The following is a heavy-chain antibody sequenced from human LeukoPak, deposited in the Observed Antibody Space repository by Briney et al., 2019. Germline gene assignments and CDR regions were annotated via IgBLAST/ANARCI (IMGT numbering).Heavy chain of an antibody. CDR3: ARGGDSSSWYGWFDP. Sequence: GASVKVSCKASGYTFTGYYMHWVRQAPRQGLEWMGWINPNSGGTNYAQKFQGRVTMTRDTSISTAYMELSRLRSDDTAVYYCARGGDSSSWYGWFDPWGQGTLVTVSS. CDR2: INPNSGGT. CDR1: GYTFTGYY. V-gene: IGHV1-2*02. J-gene: IGHJ5*02. D-gene: IGHD6-13*01.